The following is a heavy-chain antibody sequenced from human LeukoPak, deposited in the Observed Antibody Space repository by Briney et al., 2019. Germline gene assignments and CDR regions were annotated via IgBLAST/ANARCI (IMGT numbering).Heavy chain of an antibody. V-gene: IGHV3-53*01. J-gene: IGHJ3*02. CDR2: IHSGGSS. CDR1: GFTVSTNF. Sequence: GGSLRLSCAASGFTVSTNFMAWVRQAPGKGLEWLSDIHSGGSSEYADSVKGRFTISRDTSKNTVYLQMNSLRAEDTAVYYCERDHLYDSSGFPYDAFDIWGQGTMVTVSS. CDR3: ERDHLYDSSGFPYDAFDI. D-gene: IGHD3-22*01.